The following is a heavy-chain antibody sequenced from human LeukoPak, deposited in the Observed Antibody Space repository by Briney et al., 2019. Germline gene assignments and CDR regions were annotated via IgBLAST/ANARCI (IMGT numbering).Heavy chain of an antibody. D-gene: IGHD5-12*01. J-gene: IGHJ4*02. CDR2: IVASSGST. Sequence: AGGSLRLSCAASGFTFSSYSMNWVRQAPGKGLEWVSLIVASSGSTFYADSVKGRFAISRDSSKNTLYLQMNSLRAEDMAVYYCAKGAYDYIEMGYFDYWGQGTLVTVSS. CDR1: GFTFSSYS. V-gene: IGHV3-23*01. CDR3: AKGAYDYIEMGYFDY.